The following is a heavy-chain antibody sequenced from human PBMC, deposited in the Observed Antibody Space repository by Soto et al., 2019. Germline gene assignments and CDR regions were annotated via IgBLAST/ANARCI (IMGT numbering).Heavy chain of an antibody. J-gene: IGHJ3*02. CDR3: ARDATPMYYDFWSGYLAHDAFDI. CDR2: INPNSGGT. Sequence: SVKVTCKASGYTFTGYYMHWVRQAPGQGLEWMGWINPNSGGTNYAQKFQGWVTMTRDTSISTAYMELSRLRSDDTAVYYCARDATPMYYDFWSGYLAHDAFDIWGQGTMVTVSS. V-gene: IGHV1-2*04. CDR1: GYTFTGYY. D-gene: IGHD3-3*01.